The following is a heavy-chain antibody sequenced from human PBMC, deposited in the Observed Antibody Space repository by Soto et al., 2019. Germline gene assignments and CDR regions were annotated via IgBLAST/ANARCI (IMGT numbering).Heavy chain of an antibody. D-gene: IGHD6-13*01. Sequence: QLQLQESGPGLVKPSETLSLTCTVSGGSISSSSYYWGWIRQPPGKGLEWIGSIYYSGSTYYNPSLKSRVTISVDTSKNQFSLKLSSVTAADTAVYYCARHDGGLQFVIAAAGLWGQGTLVTVSS. CDR1: GGSISSSSYY. CDR2: IYYSGST. J-gene: IGHJ4*02. CDR3: ARHDGGLQFVIAAAGL. V-gene: IGHV4-39*01.